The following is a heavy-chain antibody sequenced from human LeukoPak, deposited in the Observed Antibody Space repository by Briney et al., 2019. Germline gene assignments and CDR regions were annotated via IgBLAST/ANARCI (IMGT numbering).Heavy chain of an antibody. V-gene: IGHV3-23*03. J-gene: IGHJ5*02. CDR3: AKALDRSTVTRFDP. D-gene: IGHD4-17*01. CDR1: GFTFSSYA. CDR2: IYSGGST. Sequence: GGSLRLSCAASGFTFSSYAMSWVRQAPGKGLEWVSVIYSGGSTYYADSVKGRFTISRDNSKNTLYLQMNSLRAEDTAVYYCAKALDRSTVTRFDPWGQGTLVTVSS.